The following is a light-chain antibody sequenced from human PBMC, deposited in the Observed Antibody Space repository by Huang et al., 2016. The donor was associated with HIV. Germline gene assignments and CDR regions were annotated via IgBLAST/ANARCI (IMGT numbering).Light chain of an antibody. Sequence: EILLTQSPDTLSLSPGERATLSCRASQSVNNNYLAWYQQKPCQAPRLLIYRASTRATGSPDRFSGSGSGTDFTLTISRLEPDDFAVYYCQQFGSSPPYSFGQGTKLEIK. J-gene: IGKJ2*03. V-gene: IGKV3-20*01. CDR2: RAS. CDR3: QQFGSSPPYS. CDR1: QSVNNNY.